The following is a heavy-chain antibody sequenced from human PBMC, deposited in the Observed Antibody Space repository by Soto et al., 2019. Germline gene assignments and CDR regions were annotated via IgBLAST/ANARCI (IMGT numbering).Heavy chain of an antibody. CDR3: ARQIYGSDTGPNFQYYFDS. J-gene: IGHJ4*02. D-gene: IGHD5-18*01. CDR2: IYPNDSKV. Sequence: GESLKIACHSSGYTFSSYWIVWVRQMPGKGLEWMGIIYPNDSKVKYNPSVQGQVTMSVDKSISTAYLQWSSLRASDTAMYYCARQIYGSDTGPNFQYYFDSWGQGTPVTVSS. CDR1: GYTFSSYW. V-gene: IGHV5-51*01.